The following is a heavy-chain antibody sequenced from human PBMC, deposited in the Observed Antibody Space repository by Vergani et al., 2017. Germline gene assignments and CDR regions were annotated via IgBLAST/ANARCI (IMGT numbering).Heavy chain of an antibody. CDR1: GFTFSSYA. Sequence: VQVVESGGGLVQPGRSLRLSCAASGFTFSSYAMHWVRQAPGKGLEWVAVISYDGSNKYYADSVKGRFTISRDNSKNTLYLQMNSLRAEDTAVYYCARGGAALKAWFDPWGQGTLVTVSS. D-gene: IGHD6-6*01. CDR2: ISYDGSNK. J-gene: IGHJ5*02. CDR3: ARGGAALKAWFDP. V-gene: IGHV3-30-3*01.